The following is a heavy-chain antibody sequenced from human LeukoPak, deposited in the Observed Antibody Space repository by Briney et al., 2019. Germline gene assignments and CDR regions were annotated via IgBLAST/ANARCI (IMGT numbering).Heavy chain of an antibody. CDR3: AKVFESVVTPNDY. V-gene: IGHV3-23*01. CDR2: ISGGGSST. CDR1: GFTFSTYA. J-gene: IGHJ4*02. Sequence: GGSLRLSCAASGFTFSTYAMTWVRQAPGKGLDWVSAISGGGSSTYYADSVKGRFTISRDNSKNTQYLQMNSLRAEDTAVYYCAKVFESVVTPNDYWGQGTLVTVSS. D-gene: IGHD4-23*01.